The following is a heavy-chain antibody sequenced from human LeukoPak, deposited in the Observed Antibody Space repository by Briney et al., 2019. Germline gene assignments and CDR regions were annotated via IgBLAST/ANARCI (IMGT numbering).Heavy chain of an antibody. D-gene: IGHD1-1*01. J-gene: IGHJ5*02. Sequence: AGSLRLSCAASGFTFSGSAVHWVRQSPGKGLEWIGHIDKKDNLYTSPYAGSVKDRFTISRDDTKDTAFLHMPSLKPEDSALYYCTRDRGTSFWFDPWGQGALVTVSS. CDR1: GFTFSGSA. CDR3: TRDRGTSFWFDP. V-gene: IGHV3-73*01. CDR2: IDKKDNLYTS.